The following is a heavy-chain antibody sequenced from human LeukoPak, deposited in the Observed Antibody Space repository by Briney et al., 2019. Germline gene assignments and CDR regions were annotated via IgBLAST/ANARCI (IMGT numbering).Heavy chain of an antibody. CDR3: TRAILFLCSGGSCGYYFDY. Sequence: GGSLRLSCTASGFTFGDYAMSWVRQAPGKGLEWVGFIRSKAYGGTTEYAAPVKGRFTISRDDSKSIAYLQMNSLKTEDTAVYYCTRAILFLCSGGSCGYYFDYWGQGTLVTVSS. CDR1: GFTFGDYA. CDR2: IRSKAYGGTT. D-gene: IGHD2-15*01. V-gene: IGHV3-49*04. J-gene: IGHJ4*02.